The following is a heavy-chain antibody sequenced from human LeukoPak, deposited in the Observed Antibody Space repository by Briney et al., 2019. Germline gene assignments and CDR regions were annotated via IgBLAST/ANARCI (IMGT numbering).Heavy chain of an antibody. CDR1: GYXFTNYW. D-gene: IGHD2-2*01. V-gene: IGHV5-51*01. CDR3: ARNAYCSSTSCYDYYYYGMDV. J-gene: IGHJ6*02. CDR2: IYPGDSDT. Sequence: GESLKISCNGSGYXFTNYWICWVRQMPGKGLEWMGIIYPGDSDTRYSPSFQGQVTISADKSISTAYLQWSSLKASDTAMYYCARNAYCSSTSCYDYYYYGMDVWGQGTTVTVSS.